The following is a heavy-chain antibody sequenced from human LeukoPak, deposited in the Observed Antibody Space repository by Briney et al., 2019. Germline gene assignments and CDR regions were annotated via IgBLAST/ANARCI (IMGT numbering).Heavy chain of an antibody. J-gene: IGHJ5*02. CDR3: ARGTADEDYVWFDP. CDR1: GGSISSGSYY. Sequence: SQTLSLTCTVSGGSISSGSYYWSWIRQPAGKGLEWIGRIYTSGSTNYNPSLKSRVTISVDTSKNQFSLQLNSVTPEDTAVYYCARGTADEDYVWFDPWGQGTLVTVSS. CDR2: IYTSGST. D-gene: IGHD4-17*01. V-gene: IGHV4-61*02.